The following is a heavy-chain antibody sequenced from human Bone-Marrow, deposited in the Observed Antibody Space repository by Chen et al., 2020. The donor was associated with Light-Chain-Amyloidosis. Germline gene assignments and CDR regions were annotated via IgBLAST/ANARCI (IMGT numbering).Heavy chain of an antibody. D-gene: IGHD4-17*01. V-gene: IGHV4-39*07. Sequence: QLQLQESGPGQVKALETLSLTCIVSGDSINSRNHCWGWIRQPPGKGLEWIGSVYYTGTTYYNPSLKSRVTMSIDMSKNQFTLQLTSVTAADTAFYFCARVVPPNYGANFNSWGQGTLVIVSS. CDR2: VYYTGTT. CDR1: GDSINSRNHC. CDR3: ARVVPPNYGANFNS. J-gene: IGHJ4*02.